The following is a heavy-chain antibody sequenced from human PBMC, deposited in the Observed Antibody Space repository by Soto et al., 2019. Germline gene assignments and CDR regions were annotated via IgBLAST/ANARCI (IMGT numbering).Heavy chain of an antibody. V-gene: IGHV4-59*01. CDR2: VYNSGST. J-gene: IGHJ5*02. CDR3: ARYRREAVAGYTLDS. Sequence: SETLSLTCTVSGGSISSNYWTWIRQPPGKGLEWIGYVYNSGSTNYNPSLKSRVTISEDTSKSQFSLKVNSMTAADTAVYYCARYRREAVAGYTLDSWGQGILVTVSS. D-gene: IGHD1-1*01. CDR1: GGSISSNY.